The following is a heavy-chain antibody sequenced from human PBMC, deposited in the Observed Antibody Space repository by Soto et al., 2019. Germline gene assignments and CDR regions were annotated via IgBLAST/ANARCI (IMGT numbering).Heavy chain of an antibody. D-gene: IGHD2-15*01. CDR1: GFTFSSYG. CDR3: AKDSLGGYCSGGSCYFGGYYNY. J-gene: IGHJ4*02. CDR2: ISYDGSNK. V-gene: IGHV3-30*18. Sequence: GSLRLSCAASGFTFSSYGMHWVRQAPGKGLEWVAVISYDGSNKYYADSLKGRFTISRDNSKNTLYLQMNSLRAEDTAVYYCAKDSLGGYCSGGSCYFGGYYNYWGQGTLVTVSS.